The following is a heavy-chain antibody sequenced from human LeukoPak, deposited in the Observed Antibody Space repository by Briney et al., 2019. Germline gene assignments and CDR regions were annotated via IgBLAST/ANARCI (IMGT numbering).Heavy chain of an antibody. J-gene: IGHJ6*03. CDR1: GFTFSIYW. CDR3: ARVGSSSVYYYYYYMDV. V-gene: IGHV3-74*01. D-gene: IGHD6-13*01. Sequence: GGSLRLSCAASGFTFSIYWIQLVRQAPGKGLVWVSRINRDGSSTDYADSVKGRFTISRDNAKNALYLQMNSLRVEDTAVYYCARVGSSSVYYYYYYMDVWGKGTTVTVSS. CDR2: INRDGSST.